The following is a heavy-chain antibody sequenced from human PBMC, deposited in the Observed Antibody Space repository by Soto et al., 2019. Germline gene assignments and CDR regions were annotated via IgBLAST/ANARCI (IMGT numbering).Heavy chain of an antibody. CDR1: GFTFSSYS. CDR2: ISSSSSTI. D-gene: IGHD1-20*01. Sequence: GGSLRLSCAASGFTFSSYSMNWVRQAPGKGLEWVSYISSSSSTIYYADSVKGRFTISRDNANNSLYLQMNSLRDEDTAVYYCARVARYNWNYDYYYGMDVWGQGTTVTVSS. CDR3: ARVARYNWNYDYYYGMDV. V-gene: IGHV3-48*02. J-gene: IGHJ6*02.